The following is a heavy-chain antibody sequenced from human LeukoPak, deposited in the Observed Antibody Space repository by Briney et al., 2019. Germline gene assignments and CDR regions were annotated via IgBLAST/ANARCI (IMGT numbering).Heavy chain of an antibody. Sequence: QSGGSLRLSCAVSGITLSNYGMSWVRQAPGKGLEWVAGISDSGGSTKYADSVKGRFTISRDNPKNTLSLQMCSLRAEDTAVYFCAKRGVVIRVFLVGFHKEAYYFDSWGQGALVTVSS. CDR2: ISDSGGST. V-gene: IGHV3-23*01. CDR1: GITLSNYG. J-gene: IGHJ4*02. CDR3: AKRGVVIRVFLVGFHKEAYYFDS. D-gene: IGHD3-10*01.